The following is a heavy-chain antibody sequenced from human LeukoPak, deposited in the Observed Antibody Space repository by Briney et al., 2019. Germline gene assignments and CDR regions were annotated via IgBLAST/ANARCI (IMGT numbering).Heavy chain of an antibody. V-gene: IGHV3-30*04. CDR3: ARDYGDYYFDY. Sequence: GRSLRLSCAASGFTFSSYAMHWFRQAPGKGLQWVAVISHDGSNKYYADSVKGRFTISRDNSKNTLYLQMNNLRAEDTAVYYCARDYGDYYFDYWGQGTLVTVSS. CDR2: ISHDGSNK. J-gene: IGHJ4*02. D-gene: IGHD4-17*01. CDR1: GFTFSSYA.